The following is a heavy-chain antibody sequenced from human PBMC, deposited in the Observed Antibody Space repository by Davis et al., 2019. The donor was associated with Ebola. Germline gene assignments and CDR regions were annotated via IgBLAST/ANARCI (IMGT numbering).Heavy chain of an antibody. CDR3: ARHTSRFDP. V-gene: IGHV4-59*08. CDR1: GGSFSGYY. D-gene: IGHD3-16*01. J-gene: IGHJ5*02. CDR2: IYYSGST. Sequence: SETLSLTCAVYGGSFSGYYWSWIRQPPGKGLEWIGYIYYSGSTNYNPSLKSRVTISVDTSKNQFSLKLSSVTAADTAVYYCARHTSRFDPWGQGTLVTVSS.